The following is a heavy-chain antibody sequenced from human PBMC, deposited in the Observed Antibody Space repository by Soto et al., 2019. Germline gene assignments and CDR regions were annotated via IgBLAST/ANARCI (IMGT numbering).Heavy chain of an antibody. D-gene: IGHD2-15*01. V-gene: IGHV3-23*01. CDR3: AKDHYCSGGSCYGTDY. CDR1: GFTFSSYA. J-gene: IGHJ4*02. Sequence: EVQLLESGGGLVQPGGYLRLSCAASGFTFSSYAMSWVRQAPGKGLEWVSAISGRGGSTYYADSVKGRFTISRDNSKNTLYLQMSSLRAEDTAVYYCAKDHYCSGGSCYGTDYWGQGTLVTVSS. CDR2: ISGRGGST.